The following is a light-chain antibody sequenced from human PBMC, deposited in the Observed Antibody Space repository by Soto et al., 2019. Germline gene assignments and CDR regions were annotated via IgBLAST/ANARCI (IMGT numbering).Light chain of an antibody. V-gene: IGLV1-51*01. CDR2: DNN. Sequence: QSVLTQPPSVSAAPGQKVTISCSGSNSNIGTYYVSWYQQLPKTAPKLLIYDNNKRPSGIPDRFSGSKSGTSATLGITGLQTGDEAEYYCETWDRRLSAGVFGGGTKVTVL. CDR1: NSNIGTYY. J-gene: IGLJ3*02. CDR3: ETWDRRLSAGV.